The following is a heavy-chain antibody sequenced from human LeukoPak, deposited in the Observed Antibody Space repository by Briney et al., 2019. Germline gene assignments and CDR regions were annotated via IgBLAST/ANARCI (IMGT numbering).Heavy chain of an antibody. CDR1: GGSISSGGYY. CDR3: AGYSGIGYFDY. D-gene: IGHD3-10*01. J-gene: IGHJ4*02. Sequence: SETLSLTCTVSGGSISSGGYYWSWIRQHPGKGLEWIGYIYYNGNTNYNPSLKSRVTISVDMSKNQFSLKLSSVTAADTAVYYCAGYSGIGYFDYWGQGTLVTVSS. V-gene: IGHV4-61*08. CDR2: IYYNGNT.